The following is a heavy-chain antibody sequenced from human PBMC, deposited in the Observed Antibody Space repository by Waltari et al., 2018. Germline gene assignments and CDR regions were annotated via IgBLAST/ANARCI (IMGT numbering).Heavy chain of an antibody. CDR3: ATMGSTDGSHYLYHFDS. CDR1: GFSVSNNF. CDR2: LYSGGTV. V-gene: IGHV3-53*01. Sequence: DVVLVESGGGLIQPGGSLKLSCSVSGFSVSNNFMSWVRQAPGKGLEGVSDLYSGGTVYYADSVKGRFSISRDNSKNTLYLQMDNLRVEDTAVYFCATMGSTDGSHYLYHFDSWGQGTLVTVSS. D-gene: IGHD3-10*01. J-gene: IGHJ4*02.